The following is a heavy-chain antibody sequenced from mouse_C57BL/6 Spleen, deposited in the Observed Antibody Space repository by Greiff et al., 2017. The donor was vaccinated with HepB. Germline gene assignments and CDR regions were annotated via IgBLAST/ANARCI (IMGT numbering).Heavy chain of an antibody. CDR3: ARNDGSNYFDY. CDR1: GYTFTNYW. CDR2: IYPGGGYT. V-gene: IGHV1-63*01. J-gene: IGHJ2*01. Sequence: VQLQQSGAELVRPGTSVKMSCKASGYTFTNYWIGWAKQRPGHGLEWIGDIYPGGGYTNYNEKFKGKTTLSADKSSSTAYMQFSSLTSEDSAIYYCARNDGSNYFDYWGQGTTLTVSS. D-gene: IGHD1-1*01.